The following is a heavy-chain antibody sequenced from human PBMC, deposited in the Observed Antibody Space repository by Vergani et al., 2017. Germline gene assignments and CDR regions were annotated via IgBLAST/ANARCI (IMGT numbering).Heavy chain of an antibody. CDR1: GYTFTSYG. J-gene: IGHJ6*03. Sequence: QVQLVQSGAEVKKPGASVKVSCKASGYTFTSYGISWVRQAPGQGLEWMGWISAYNGNTNYAQKLQGRVTMTTDTSTSTAYMELRSLRSDDTAVYYCAREFWDIVVVPAASGDYYYYYMDVWGKGTTVTVSS. CDR3: AREFWDIVVVPAASGDYYYYYMDV. V-gene: IGHV1-18*01. CDR2: ISAYNGNT. D-gene: IGHD2-2*01.